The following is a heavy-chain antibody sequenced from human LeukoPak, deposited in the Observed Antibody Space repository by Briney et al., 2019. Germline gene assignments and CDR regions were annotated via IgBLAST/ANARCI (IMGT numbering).Heavy chain of an antibody. CDR2: IYYSGST. CDR1: GGSIKTYY. V-gene: IGHV4-59*01. D-gene: IGHD4-23*01. CDR3: ARGSLDDYGGNSARYNWFDA. J-gene: IGHJ5*02. Sequence: SETLSLTCTVSGGSIKTYYWNWIRQPPGKGLEWIGYIYYSGSTKYSPSLRSRLTISLDTSKNQFSLKLTSVTAADTAVYYCARGSLDDYGGNSARYNWFDAWGQGILVTVSS.